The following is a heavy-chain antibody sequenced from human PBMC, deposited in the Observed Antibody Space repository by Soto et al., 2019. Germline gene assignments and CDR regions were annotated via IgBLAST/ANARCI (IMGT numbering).Heavy chain of an antibody. D-gene: IGHD6-13*01. V-gene: IGHV4-34*01. J-gene: IGHJ5*02. CDR3: ARERHSSSWYHWGS. CDR2: INHSGST. CDR1: GGSFSGYY. Sequence: QVQLQQWGAGLLKPSETLSLTCAVYGGSFSGYYWSWIRQPPGKGLEWIGEINHSGSTNYNPSLKSRVTXXVXTXXNQFSLKLSSVTAADTAVYYCARERHSSSWYHWGSWGQGTLVTVSS.